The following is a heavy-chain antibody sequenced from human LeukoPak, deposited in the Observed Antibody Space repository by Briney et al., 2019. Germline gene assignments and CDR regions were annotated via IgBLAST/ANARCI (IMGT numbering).Heavy chain of an antibody. J-gene: IGHJ5*01. CDR1: GFTFSSYG. CDR3: AKDRPNYYGTDGHYYRRDGDS. V-gene: IGHV3-23*01. D-gene: IGHD3-10*01. CDR2: ITSAGGTT. Sequence: PGGSLRLSCAASGFTFSSYGMHWVRQAPGKGLEWVSSITSAGGTTWYAGSVKGRFTISRDNSKNTVYLQMNSLRVEDTAVYYCAKDRPNYYGTDGHYYRRDGDSWGQGTLVTVSS.